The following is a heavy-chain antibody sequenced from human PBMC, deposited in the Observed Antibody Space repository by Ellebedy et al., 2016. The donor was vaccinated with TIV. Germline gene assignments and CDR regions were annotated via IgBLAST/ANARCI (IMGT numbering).Heavy chain of an antibody. CDR1: GFTFSDYW. CDR2: IENDGRSA. CDR3: AKYFNPLIVDCADCYPAFDH. J-gene: IGHJ4*02. V-gene: IGHV3-74*01. Sequence: GGSLRLXXAASGFTFSDYWMHWVRQAPGKGLVWVSRIENDGRSATYADSVKGRFTISRDHSKNTLYLQMNSLRAEDTAIYYCAKYFNPLIVDCADCYPAFDHWGQGTLVTVSS. D-gene: IGHD2-21*02.